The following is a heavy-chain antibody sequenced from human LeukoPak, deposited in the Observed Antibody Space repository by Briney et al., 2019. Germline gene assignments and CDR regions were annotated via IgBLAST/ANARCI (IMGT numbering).Heavy chain of an antibody. CDR1: GYTFTDYY. Sequence: ASVKVSYKASGYTFTDYYRHWVRQAPGQGLEWMGWINPNSGGAHYAQKFQGRVSMTRDTSISTIYMELSRLTSGDTAVYYCARQASGGWYYDYWGQGTLVTVSS. D-gene: IGHD6-19*01. V-gene: IGHV1-2*02. J-gene: IGHJ4*02. CDR3: ARQASGGWYYDY. CDR2: INPNSGGA.